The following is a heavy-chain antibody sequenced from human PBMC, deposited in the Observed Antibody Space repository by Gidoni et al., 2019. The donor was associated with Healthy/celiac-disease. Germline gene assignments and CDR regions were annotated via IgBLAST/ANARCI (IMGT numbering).Heavy chain of an antibody. Sequence: EVQLVESGGGLVQPGGSLRLSCAASGFTFSSYSMNWVRQAPGKGLEWVSYISSSSSTIYYADSVKGRFTISRDNAKNSLYLQMNSLRAEDTAVYYCARGSKGLPPNHFDYWGQGTLVTVSS. V-gene: IGHV3-48*04. CDR3: ARGSKGLPPNHFDY. D-gene: IGHD5-12*01. CDR1: GFTFSSYS. CDR2: ISSSSSTI. J-gene: IGHJ4*02.